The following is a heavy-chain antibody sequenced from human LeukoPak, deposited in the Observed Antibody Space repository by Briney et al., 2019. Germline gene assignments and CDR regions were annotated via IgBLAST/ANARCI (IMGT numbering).Heavy chain of an antibody. D-gene: IGHD2-15*01. CDR2: ISGSGSST. CDR1: GFTFSNYA. CDR3: ARLFRYCSGGTCYTDRGYFFDY. Sequence: PGRSVRLPCVAPGFTFSNYAMSWVRQAPGKGLEWVSTISGSGSSTYYADSVKGRFTISRDNSQNTLSLQMNSLRAEDTAVYYCARLFRYCSGGTCYTDRGYFFDYWGQGTLVTVSS. V-gene: IGHV3-23*01. J-gene: IGHJ4*02.